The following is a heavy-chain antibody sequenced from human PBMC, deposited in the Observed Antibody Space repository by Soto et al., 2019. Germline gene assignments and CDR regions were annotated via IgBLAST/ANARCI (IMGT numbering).Heavy chain of an antibody. CDR2: ISYDGSNK. J-gene: IGHJ4*02. CDR3: AKDGGRYIVGATTSRYFDY. V-gene: IGHV3-30*18. D-gene: IGHD1-26*01. Sequence: PGGSLRLSCAASGFTFSSYGMHWVRQAPGKGLEWVAVISYDGSNKYYADSVKGRFTISRDNSKNTLYLQMNSLRAEDTAVYYCAKDGGRYIVGATTSRYFDYWGQGTLVTVSS. CDR1: GFTFSSYG.